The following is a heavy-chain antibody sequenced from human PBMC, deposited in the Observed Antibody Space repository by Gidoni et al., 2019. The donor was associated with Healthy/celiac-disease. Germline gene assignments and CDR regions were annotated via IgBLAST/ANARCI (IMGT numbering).Heavy chain of an antibody. Sequence: EVQLLESGGGLVQPGGSLRRSCAASGFTFSTYAMSWVRQPPGKGLEWVSAISGSGGSTYYADSVKGRFTISRDNSKNTLYLQMNSLRAEDTAVYYCAKDLLDTAMVKGELDYWGQGTLVTVSS. J-gene: IGHJ4*02. CDR1: GFTFSTYA. CDR3: AKDLLDTAMVKGELDY. V-gene: IGHV3-23*01. D-gene: IGHD5-18*01. CDR2: ISGSGGST.